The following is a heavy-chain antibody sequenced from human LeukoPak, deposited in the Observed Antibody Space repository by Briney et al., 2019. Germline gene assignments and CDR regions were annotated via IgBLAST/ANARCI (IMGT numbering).Heavy chain of an antibody. CDR2: IYPGDSDT. D-gene: IGHD2-2*01. CDR1: GYSFSTYW. Sequence: GESLKISCKASGYSFSTYWIGWVRQMPGKGLERMVIIYPGDSDTRYSPFFQGQVTISADKPISTAYLQWRRLKASDTAMYYCARHGSHNCHARCYYNGMDVWGQGTTVTVSS. CDR3: ARHGSHNCHARCYYNGMDV. V-gene: IGHV5-51*01. J-gene: IGHJ6*02.